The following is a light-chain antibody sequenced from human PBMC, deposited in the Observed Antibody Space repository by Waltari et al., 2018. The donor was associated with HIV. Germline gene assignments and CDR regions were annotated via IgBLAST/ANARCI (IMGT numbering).Light chain of an antibody. V-gene: IGLV2-23*02. CDR3: CSYAGITTWV. CDR2: DVT. Sequence: QSALTQPASVSGSPGQSITISCTGTSNDLGRYDLVSWYQHQPGRAPKRISYDVTKWPSWVSHRFSGSKSGATASLTISGLQAEDEADYYCCSYAGITTWVFGGGTKVTVL. CDR1: SNDLGRYDL. J-gene: IGLJ3*02.